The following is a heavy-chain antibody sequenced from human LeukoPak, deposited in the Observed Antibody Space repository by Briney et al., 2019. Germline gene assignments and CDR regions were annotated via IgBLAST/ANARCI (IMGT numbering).Heavy chain of an antibody. CDR1: GGTFSSYA. CDR3: ARVVGAPNSGWYYFDY. V-gene: IGHV1-69*05. J-gene: IGHJ4*02. Sequence: ASVKVSCKASGGTFSSYAISWVRQAPGQGLEWMGRIIPIFGTANYAQKFQGRVTITTDESTSTAYMELSSLRSEDTAVYYCARVVGAPNSGWYYFDYWGQGTLVTVSS. CDR2: IIPIFGTA. D-gene: IGHD6-19*01.